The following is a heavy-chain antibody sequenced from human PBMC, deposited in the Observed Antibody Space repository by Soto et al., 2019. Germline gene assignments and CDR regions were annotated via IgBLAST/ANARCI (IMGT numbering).Heavy chain of an antibody. CDR2: IFSSDEK. CDR3: ARSESSRSFFRFDY. CDR1: GFSLSECRMG. D-gene: IGHD2-2*01. Sequence: QVTLKESGPVLVKSTETLTLTCTVSGFSLSECRMGVSWIRQPPGKALEWLAHIFSSDEKSYESSLKSRVAISKDTSKSQVFLTLTNMAPVDTATYFCARSESSRSFFRFDYWGRGSLVTVSS. J-gene: IGHJ4*02. V-gene: IGHV2-26*01.